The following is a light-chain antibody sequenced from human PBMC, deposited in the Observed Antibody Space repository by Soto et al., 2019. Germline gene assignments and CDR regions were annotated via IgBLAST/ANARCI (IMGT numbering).Light chain of an antibody. CDR3: QQYNNWPT. J-gene: IGKJ1*01. CDR2: DAS. Sequence: EIVLTQSPATLSLSPGERATLSCRASETIRGLLAWYQQKPGQAPRLLIYDASTRATGIPARFSGSGSGTEFTLTISSLQSEDFAVYHCQQYNNWPTFGQGTKVDI. CDR1: ETIRGL. V-gene: IGKV3-15*01.